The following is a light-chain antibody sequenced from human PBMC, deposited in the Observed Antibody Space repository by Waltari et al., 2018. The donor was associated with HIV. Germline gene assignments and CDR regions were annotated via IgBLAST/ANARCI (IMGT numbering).Light chain of an antibody. CDR2: GAS. CDR1: QSPPSHH. V-gene: IGKV3-20*01. Sequence: VQFTQSRLTLSLSPGEGATLSRRVSQSPPSHHLAWYVHKPGQAPRLLIYGASFTATGIPDRFSGSGYGTDFTLTISRLEPEDFVTYFCQQYGSLGTFGPGTKVDI. J-gene: IGKJ3*01. CDR3: QQYGSLGT.